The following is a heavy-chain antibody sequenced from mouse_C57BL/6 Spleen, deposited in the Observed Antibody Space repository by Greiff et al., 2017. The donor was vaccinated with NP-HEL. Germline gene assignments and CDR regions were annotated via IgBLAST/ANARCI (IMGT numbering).Heavy chain of an antibody. CDR3: ARGYSNMRGYAMDY. D-gene: IGHD2-5*01. Sequence: VQLQQSGPELVKPGASVKISCKASGYAFSSSWMNWVKQRPGKGLEWIGRIYPGDGDTNYNGKFKGKATLTADKSSSTAYMQLSSLTSEDSAVYFCARGYSNMRGYAMDYWGQGTSVTVSS. V-gene: IGHV1-82*01. CDR2: IYPGDGDT. J-gene: IGHJ4*01. CDR1: GYAFSSSW.